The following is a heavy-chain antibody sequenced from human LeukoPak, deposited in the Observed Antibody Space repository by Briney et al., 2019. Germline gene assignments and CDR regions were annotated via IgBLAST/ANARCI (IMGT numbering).Heavy chain of an antibody. V-gene: IGHV4-38-2*02. D-gene: IGHD2-2*01. J-gene: IGHJ4*02. CDR2: IYHSGST. CDR1: GYSISSGYY. Sequence: SETLSLTCTVSGYSISSGYYWGWIRQPPGKGLEWIGSIYHSGSTYYNPSLKSRVTISVDTSKNQFSLKLSPGTAADTAVYYCAREGGIYCSSTSCYVVPAFGFDYWGQGTLVTVSS. CDR3: AREGGIYCSSTSCYVVPAFGFDY.